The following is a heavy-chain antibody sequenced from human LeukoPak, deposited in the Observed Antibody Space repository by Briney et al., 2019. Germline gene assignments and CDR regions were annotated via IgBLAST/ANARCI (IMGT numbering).Heavy chain of an antibody. CDR1: GYTFTSYA. V-gene: IGHV1-3*01. CDR2: INAGNGNT. D-gene: IGHD5-24*01. CDR3: ARDREMATKEYFQH. Sequence: GASVKVSCTASGYTFTSYAMHWVRQAPGQRLEWMGWINAGNGNTKYSQKFQGRVTITRDTSASTAYMELSSLRSEDTAVYYCARDREMATKEYFQHWGQGTLVTVSS. J-gene: IGHJ1*01.